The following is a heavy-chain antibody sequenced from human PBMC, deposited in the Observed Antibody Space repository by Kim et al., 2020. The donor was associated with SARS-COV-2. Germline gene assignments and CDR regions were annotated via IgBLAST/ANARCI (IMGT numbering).Heavy chain of an antibody. D-gene: IGHD3-3*01. CDR2: IYYSGST. V-gene: IGHV4-59*01. J-gene: IGHJ4*02. CDR3: ARDSGGDFWSGAYDY. CDR1: GGSISSYY. Sequence: SETLSLTCTVSGGSISSYYWSWIRQPPGKGLEWIGYIYYSGSTNYNPSLKSRVTISVDTSKNQFSLKLSSVTAADTAVYYCARDSGGDFWSGAYDYWGQGTLVTVSS.